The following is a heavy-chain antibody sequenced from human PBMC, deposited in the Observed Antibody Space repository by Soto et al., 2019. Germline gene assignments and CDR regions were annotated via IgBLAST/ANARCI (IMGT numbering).Heavy chain of an antibody. CDR3: ARSTDGYKSPYYFYY. Sequence: SGPTLVNPPQTLTLTCTFSGFSLSTSGMCVSWIRQPPGKALEWLALIDWDDDKYYSTSLRTRLTISKDTSKNQVVLTMTNMDPVDTSTYYCARSTDGYKSPYYFYYWGQGTLVTVSS. D-gene: IGHD5-12*01. CDR1: GFSLSTSGMC. CDR2: IDWDDDK. J-gene: IGHJ4*02. V-gene: IGHV2-70*01.